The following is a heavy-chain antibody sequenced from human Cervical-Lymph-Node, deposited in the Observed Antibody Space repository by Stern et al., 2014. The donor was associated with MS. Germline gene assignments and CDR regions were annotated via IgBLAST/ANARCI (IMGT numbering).Heavy chain of an antibody. CDR2: IYYSGST. CDR3: ARDSSGYYLHFDY. J-gene: IGHJ4*02. Sequence: QVQLQESGPGLVKPSETLSLTCTVSGGSVSSGSYYWSWIRHPTGQGLECIGSIYYSGSTNYNSFLNSRVTTSADTHHNQYSHKLGSVTAADTAVYYCARDSSGYYLHFDYWGQGTLVTVSS. V-gene: IGHV4-61*01. D-gene: IGHD3-22*01. CDR1: GGSVSSGSYY.